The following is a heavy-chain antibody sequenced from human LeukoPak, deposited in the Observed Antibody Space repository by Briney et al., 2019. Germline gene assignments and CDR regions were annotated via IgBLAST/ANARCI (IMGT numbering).Heavy chain of an antibody. CDR3: ATILPVNYYMDV. CDR2: IYYNGHT. Sequence: TSETLSLTCTVSAGSISSSYWSWIRQPPGKGLESIGYIYYNGHTNYNPSLKSRVTISVDTPKNQFTLKLSSVTAADTAVYYCATILPVNYYMDVWGKGTTVTVSS. CDR1: AGSISSSY. V-gene: IGHV4-59*01. D-gene: IGHD2-21*01. J-gene: IGHJ6*03.